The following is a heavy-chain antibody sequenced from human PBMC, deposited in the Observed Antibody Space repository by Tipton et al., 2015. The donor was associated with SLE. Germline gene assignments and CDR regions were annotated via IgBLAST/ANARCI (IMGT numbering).Heavy chain of an antibody. J-gene: IGHJ6*02. CDR1: GFIFSSYA. CDR2: IYTGGDT. D-gene: IGHD2/OR15-2a*01. V-gene: IGHV3-23*03. Sequence: SLRLSCAASGFIFSSYALGWVRQAPGKGLEWVSVIYTGGDTYYADSVKGRLTISRDNSKNTVYLQMNSLRPEDTAVYYCARPKVSDYYSYYGMDVWGQGTAVAVSS. CDR3: ARPKVSDYYSYYGMDV.